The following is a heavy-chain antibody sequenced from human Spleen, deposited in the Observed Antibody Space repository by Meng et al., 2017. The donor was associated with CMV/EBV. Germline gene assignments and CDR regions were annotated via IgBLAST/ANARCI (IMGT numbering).Heavy chain of an antibody. J-gene: IGHJ6*02. CDR3: AREVWSDYYYSGMDV. D-gene: IGHD3-3*01. V-gene: IGHV3-23*01. CDR2: ISGTGGRT. CDR1: GFTFRNYA. Sequence: GGSLRLSCVASGFTFRNYALTWVRQAPGKGLDWVSGISGTGGRTYYADSVKGRFAISRDNSKNTVYLQMNSLRAEDMAVYYCAREVWSDYYYSGMDVWGQGTTVTVSS.